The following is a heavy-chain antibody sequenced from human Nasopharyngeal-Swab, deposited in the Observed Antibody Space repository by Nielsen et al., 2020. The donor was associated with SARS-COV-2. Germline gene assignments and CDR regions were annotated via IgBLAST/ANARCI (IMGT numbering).Heavy chain of an antibody. CDR1: GFTFSSYA. Sequence: GESLKISCAASGFTFSSYAMSWVRQAPGKGLEWVSSISSSSSYIYYADSVKGRFTISRDNAKNSLYLQMNSLRAEDTAVYYCAAPLLGIAAPWDYWGQGTLVTVSS. CDR3: AAPLLGIAAPWDY. J-gene: IGHJ4*02. CDR2: ISSSSSYI. V-gene: IGHV3-21*01. D-gene: IGHD6-6*01.